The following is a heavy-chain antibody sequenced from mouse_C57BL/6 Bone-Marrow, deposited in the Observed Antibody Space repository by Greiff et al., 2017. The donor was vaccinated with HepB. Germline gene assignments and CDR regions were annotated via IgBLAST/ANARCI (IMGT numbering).Heavy chain of an antibody. Sequence: QVHVKQPGAELVKPGASVKLSCKASGYTFTSYWMHWVKQRPGQGLEWIGMIHPNGGSTNYNEKFKSKATLTVDKSSSTAYMQLSSLTSEDSAVYYCARLLGYYDYWGQGTTLTVSS. CDR2: IHPNGGST. CDR3: ARLLGYYDY. V-gene: IGHV1-64*01. J-gene: IGHJ2*01. CDR1: GYTFTSYW. D-gene: IGHD2-3*01.